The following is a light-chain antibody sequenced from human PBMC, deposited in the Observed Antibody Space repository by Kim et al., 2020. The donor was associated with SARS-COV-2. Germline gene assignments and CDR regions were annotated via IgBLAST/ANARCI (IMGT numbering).Light chain of an antibody. CDR1: QSVSSSY. CDR2: GAS. J-gene: IGKJ4*01. CDR3: QQYGSSLT. Sequence: SAPGESATLSCRDSQSVSSSYLAWYQQKPGQAPRLLIYGASSRATGIPDRFSGSGSGTDFTLTISRLEPEDFAVYYCQQYGSSLTLGGGTKVDIK. V-gene: IGKV3-20*01.